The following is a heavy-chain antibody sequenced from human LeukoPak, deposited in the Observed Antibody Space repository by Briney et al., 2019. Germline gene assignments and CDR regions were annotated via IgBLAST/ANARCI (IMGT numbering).Heavy chain of an antibody. CDR2: ISSDGSNKYYDGSNK. V-gene: IGHV3-30*18. Sequence: GRSLRLSCATSGFTFSNYGMHWVRQAPGKGLEWVAVISSDGSNKYYDGSNKYYANSVKGRFTISRDNSKNTLYLQMNSLRAEDTAVYYCAKAERYYDILTGYYDLKTFDYWGQGTLVTVSS. CDR3: AKAERYYDILTGYYDLKTFDY. CDR1: GFTFSNYG. J-gene: IGHJ4*02. D-gene: IGHD3-9*01.